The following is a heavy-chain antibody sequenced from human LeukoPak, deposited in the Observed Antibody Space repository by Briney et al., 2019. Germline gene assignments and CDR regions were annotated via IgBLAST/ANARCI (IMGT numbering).Heavy chain of an antibody. V-gene: IGHV1-18*01. J-gene: IGHJ4*02. Sequence: GASVKVSCKASGYTFTTYGISWVRQAPGQGLQWMGWISAYNGNTNYAQKLQGRVTVTTDTSTSTAYMELRSLRSDDTAVYYCARASMNCSSTSCYVLDYWGQGTLVTVSS. CDR1: GYTFTTYG. D-gene: IGHD2-2*01. CDR3: ARASMNCSSTSCYVLDY. CDR2: ISAYNGNT.